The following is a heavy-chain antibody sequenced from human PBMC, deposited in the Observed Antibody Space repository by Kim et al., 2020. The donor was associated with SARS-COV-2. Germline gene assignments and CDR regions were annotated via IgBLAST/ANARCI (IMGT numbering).Heavy chain of an antibody. J-gene: IGHJ3*01. D-gene: IGHD2-21*01. Sequence: GGSLRLSCVASGIGFSNFWMSWVRQAPGKGLEWIGIIKSKASGGTTDYNAPVKGRFTLSRDDSKKTLYIQMNSLKIEDTAIYICATDVPYSGGGAYNLWGQRTNVTVS. V-gene: IGHV3-15*05. CDR3: ATDVPYSGGGAYNL. CDR2: IKSKASGGTT. CDR1: GIGFSNFW.